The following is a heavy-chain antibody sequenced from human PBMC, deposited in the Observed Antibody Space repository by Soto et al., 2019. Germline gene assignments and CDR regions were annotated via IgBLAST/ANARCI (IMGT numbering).Heavy chain of an antibody. CDR3: ARDRYTNGVCYLFDY. Sequence: QVQLVQSGPEVKKPGASVKVSCKASGYTFTSYDISWVRQAPGQGLEWMGWISTYNGNTNYAQQLQGRVTMTTDTSTTTAYMELRSLRSDDTALYYCARDRYTNGVCYLFDYWGQGTLVTVSS. CDR1: GYTFTSYD. J-gene: IGHJ4*02. CDR2: ISTYNGNT. D-gene: IGHD2-8*01. V-gene: IGHV1-18*01.